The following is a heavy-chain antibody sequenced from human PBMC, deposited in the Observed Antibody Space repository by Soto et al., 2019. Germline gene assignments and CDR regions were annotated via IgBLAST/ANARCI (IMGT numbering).Heavy chain of an antibody. CDR1: GFTFSSYG. D-gene: IGHD2-15*01. CDR3: ATRRGYCSGGSCARGYYYYMDV. J-gene: IGHJ6*03. CDR2: ISYDGSNK. V-gene: IGHV3-30*03. Sequence: GGSLRLSCAASGFTFSSYGMHWVRQAPGKGLEWVAVISYDGSNKYYADSVKGRFTISRDNSKNTLNLQMKSLRAEDTAVYYCATRRGYCSGGSCARGYYYYMDVWGKGTTVTVSS.